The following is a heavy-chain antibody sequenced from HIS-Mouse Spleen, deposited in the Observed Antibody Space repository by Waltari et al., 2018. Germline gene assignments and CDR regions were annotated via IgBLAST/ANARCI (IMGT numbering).Heavy chain of an antibody. J-gene: IGHJ4*02. Sequence: QVQLVESGGGVVQPGRSLRLPCAASGFTFSSYGMHWFRQAPGKGLEWVAVISYDGSNKYYADSVKGRFTISRDNSKNTLYLQMNSLRAEDTAVYYCAKDKHHAFDYWGQGTLVTVSS. CDR2: ISYDGSNK. CDR3: AKDKHHAFDY. V-gene: IGHV3-30*18. CDR1: GFTFSSYG.